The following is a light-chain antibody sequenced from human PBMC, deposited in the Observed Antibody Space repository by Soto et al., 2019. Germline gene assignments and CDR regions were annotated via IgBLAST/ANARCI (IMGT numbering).Light chain of an antibody. V-gene: IGLV2-14*03. Sequence: QSVLTQPASVSGSPGQSITISCTGTSSDVGNYNYVSWYQQHPGKAPKLMIFDVTNRPSGVSNRFSGSKSGNTASLTISGLQAEDEADYYCSSCRSSNICVSGTGTKVTVL. CDR2: DVT. J-gene: IGLJ1*01. CDR1: SSDVGNYNY. CDR3: SSCRSSNICV.